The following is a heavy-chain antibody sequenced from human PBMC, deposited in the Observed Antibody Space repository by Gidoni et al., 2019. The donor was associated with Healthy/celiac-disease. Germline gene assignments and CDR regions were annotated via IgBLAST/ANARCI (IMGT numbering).Heavy chain of an antibody. J-gene: IGHJ4*02. CDR2: IAYDGSNK. CDR1: GFPFSSYG. D-gene: IGHD2-2*01. CDR3: AKELHPAGGRNHYFDY. Sequence: QVQLVESGGGVVQPGRSLRLSCAASGFPFSSYGMHWVRQAPGKGLEWVAVIAYDGSNKYYADSVKGRFTISRDNSKNTLYLQMNSLRAEDTAVYYCAKELHPAGGRNHYFDYWGQGTLVTVSS. V-gene: IGHV3-30*18.